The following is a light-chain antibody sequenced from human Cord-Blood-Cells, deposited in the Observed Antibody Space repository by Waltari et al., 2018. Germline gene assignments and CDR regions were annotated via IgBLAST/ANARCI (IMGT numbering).Light chain of an antibody. CDR1: NIGSKS. CDR3: QVWDSSSDHWV. J-gene: IGLJ3*02. Sequence: SYVLTQPPSVSVAPGKTARITWGGNNIGSKSVHWYQQKPGQAPVMVIYYDRDRPSGIPERFSGSNSGNTATLTISRVEAGDEADYYCQVWDSSSDHWVFGGGTKLTVL. V-gene: IGLV3-21*04. CDR2: YDR.